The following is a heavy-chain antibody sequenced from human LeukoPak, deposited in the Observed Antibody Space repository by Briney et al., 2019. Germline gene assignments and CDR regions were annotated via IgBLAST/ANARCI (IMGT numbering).Heavy chain of an antibody. V-gene: IGHV4-59*01. D-gene: IGHD1-7*01. Sequence: SETLSLTCTVSGGSISSYYWSWIRQPPGKGLEWIGYIYYSGSTNYNPSLKSRVTISVDTSKNQFSLKLSSVTAADTAVYYCARDNWNYRSSMDVWGQGTTVTVSS. CDR2: IYYSGST. CDR3: ARDNWNYRSSMDV. CDR1: GGSISSYY. J-gene: IGHJ6*02.